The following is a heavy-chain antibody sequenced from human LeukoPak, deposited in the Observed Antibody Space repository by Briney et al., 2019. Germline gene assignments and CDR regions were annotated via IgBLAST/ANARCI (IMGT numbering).Heavy chain of an antibody. V-gene: IGHV1-18*01. Sequence: GASVKVSCKASGYTFTSYGISWVRQAPGQGLEWMGWISAYNGNTNYAQKLQGRVTMTTDTSTSTAYMELSSMRSEDTAVYYCARLGYCSSTSCLDYWGQGTLVTVSS. CDR3: ARLGYCSSTSCLDY. D-gene: IGHD2-2*01. J-gene: IGHJ4*02. CDR1: GYTFTSYG. CDR2: ISAYNGNT.